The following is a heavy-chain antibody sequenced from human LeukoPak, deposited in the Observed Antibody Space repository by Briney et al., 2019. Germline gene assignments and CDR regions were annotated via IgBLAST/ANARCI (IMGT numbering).Heavy chain of an antibody. Sequence: PGRSLRLSCAASGFTFSSYGMHWVRQAPGKGLEWVAVISYDGSNKYYADSVKGRFTISRDNSKNTLYLQMNSLRAEDTAVYYCAKDGAAVFDYWGQGTLVTVSS. CDR1: GFTFSSYG. CDR3: AKDGAAVFDY. V-gene: IGHV3-30*18. CDR2: ISYDGSNK. D-gene: IGHD4-17*01. J-gene: IGHJ4*02.